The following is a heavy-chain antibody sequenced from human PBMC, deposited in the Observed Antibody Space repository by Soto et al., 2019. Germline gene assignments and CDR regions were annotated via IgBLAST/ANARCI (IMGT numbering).Heavy chain of an antibody. V-gene: IGHV3-23*01. J-gene: IGHJ4*02. CDR3: AILGSGSAY. D-gene: IGHD3-10*01. Sequence: EVQLLESGGGLVQPGGSLRLSCAASGFTFSIYGMTWVRQAPGKGLEWVSAISGSGASTYYADSVKGRFTISRDNSKNTLYLQMISRTAEDTAIYYCAILGSGSAYWGQGTLVTVSS. CDR2: ISGSGAST. CDR1: GFTFSIYG.